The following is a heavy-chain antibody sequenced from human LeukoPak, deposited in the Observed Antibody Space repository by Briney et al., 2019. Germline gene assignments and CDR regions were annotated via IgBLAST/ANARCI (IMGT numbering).Heavy chain of an antibody. CDR2: IYSGGST. CDR1: GFTISSNY. J-gene: IGHJ3*02. Sequence: GGSLRLSCAASGFTISSNYMSWVRQAPGKGLEWVSVIYSGGSTYYADSVKGRFTISRDNSKNTLYLQMNSLRAEDTAVYYCARAQGPRDAFDIWGQGTMVTVSS. V-gene: IGHV3-53*01. CDR3: ARAQGPRDAFDI.